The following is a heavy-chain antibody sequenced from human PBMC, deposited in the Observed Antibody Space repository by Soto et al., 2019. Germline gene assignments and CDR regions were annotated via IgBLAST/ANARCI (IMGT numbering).Heavy chain of an antibody. J-gene: IGHJ4*02. CDR3: ARDNGYYDL. CDR2: ISTYSGNT. V-gene: IGHV1-18*04. Sequence: QIQMVQSGAEVKQPGASVKFSCKTSGYTFSSYSINWVRQAPGQGLECMAWISTYSGNTHYAERVQGRVTVTLDKTARTAFMEMRGLTSDDTAVYFCARDNGYYDLWGQGTLVTVSS. CDR1: GYTFSSYS.